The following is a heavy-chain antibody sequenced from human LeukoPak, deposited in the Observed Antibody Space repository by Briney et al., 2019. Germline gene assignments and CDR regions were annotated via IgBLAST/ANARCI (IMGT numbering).Heavy chain of an antibody. CDR2: ISYDGSNK. J-gene: IGHJ3*02. Sequence: GRSLRLSCEASGFTFSSYGMHWVRKAPGKGLEWVAVISYDGSNKYYADSVKGRFTISRDNSKNTLYLQMNSLRAEDTAVYYCAKAWSGTVGFDIWGQGTVVTVSS. V-gene: IGHV3-30*18. D-gene: IGHD3/OR15-3a*01. CDR1: GFTFSSYG. CDR3: AKAWSGTVGFDI.